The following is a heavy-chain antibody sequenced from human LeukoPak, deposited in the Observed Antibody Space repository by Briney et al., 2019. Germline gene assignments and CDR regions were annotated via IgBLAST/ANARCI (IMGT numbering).Heavy chain of an antibody. D-gene: IGHD1-26*01. J-gene: IGHJ4*02. Sequence: SETLSLTCAVYGGSFSGYYWSWIRQPPGKGLEWIGSIYYSGSTYYNPSLKSRVTISVDTSKNQFSLKLSSVTAADTAVYYCARRTQWELLDYWGQGTLVTVSS. V-gene: IGHV4-34*01. CDR1: GGSFSGYY. CDR2: IYYSGST. CDR3: ARRTQWELLDY.